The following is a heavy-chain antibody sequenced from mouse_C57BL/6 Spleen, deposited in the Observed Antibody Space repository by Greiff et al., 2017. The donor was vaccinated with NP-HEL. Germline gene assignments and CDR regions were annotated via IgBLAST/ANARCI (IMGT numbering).Heavy chain of an antibody. Sequence: QVQLQQPGAELVKPGASVKLSCKASGYTFTSSWMHWVKQRPGRGLGGIGRIDPNSGGTKYNEKFKSKATLTVDKPSSTAYMQLSSLTSEDSAVYYCARSRGYDYDPWFAYWGQGTLVTVSA. CDR1: GYTFTSSW. D-gene: IGHD2-4*01. CDR3: ARSRGYDYDPWFAY. J-gene: IGHJ3*01. CDR2: IDPNSGGT. V-gene: IGHV1-72*01.